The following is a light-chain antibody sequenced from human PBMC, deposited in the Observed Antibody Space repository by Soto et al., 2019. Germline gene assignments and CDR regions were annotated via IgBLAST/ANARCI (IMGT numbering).Light chain of an antibody. V-gene: IGKV1-5*03. CDR3: QQYNSYSGT. CDR1: QSISSW. Sequence: DIQMTQSPSTLSASVGERVTITCRASQSISSWLAWYQQKPGKAPKLLIYKASSLESGVPSRFSGSGSGTEFPLTISSLQPDDFATYYCQQYNSYSGTFGQGTKVEIK. J-gene: IGKJ1*01. CDR2: KAS.